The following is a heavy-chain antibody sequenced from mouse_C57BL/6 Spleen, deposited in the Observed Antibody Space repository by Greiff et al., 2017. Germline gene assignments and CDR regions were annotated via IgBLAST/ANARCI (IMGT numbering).Heavy chain of an antibody. CDR1: GFTFSDYG. Sequence: EVKVVESGGGLVKPGASLKLSCAASGFTFSDYGMHWVRQAPEKGLEWVAYISSGSSTIYYADTVKGRFTIARDNAKNTLFLQMTSLRSEDTAMYYCARAGYYGNYVYFDVWGTGTTVTVSS. J-gene: IGHJ1*03. CDR3: ARAGYYGNYVYFDV. V-gene: IGHV5-17*01. CDR2: ISSGSSTI. D-gene: IGHD2-1*01.